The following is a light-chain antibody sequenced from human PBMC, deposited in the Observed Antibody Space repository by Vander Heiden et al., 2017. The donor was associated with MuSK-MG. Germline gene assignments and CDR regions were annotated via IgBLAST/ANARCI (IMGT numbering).Light chain of an antibody. CDR2: TNT. CDR3: QSYDGSLNAVG. CDR1: SSNPGAPYD. V-gene: IGLV1-40*01. J-gene: IGLJ2*01. Sequence: QSVLTQPPSVSGAPGQRVTISCTGSSSNPGAPYDVHWYQQLPGTAPKLLIYTNTNRPSGVPDRFSGSKSGTSASLAITGLQAEDEADYYCQSYDGSLNAVGFGGGTKLTVL.